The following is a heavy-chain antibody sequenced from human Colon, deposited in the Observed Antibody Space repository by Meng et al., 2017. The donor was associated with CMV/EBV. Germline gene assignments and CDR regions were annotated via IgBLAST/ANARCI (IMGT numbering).Heavy chain of an antibody. CDR1: GYTFTNLG. J-gene: IGHJ4*02. V-gene: IGHV1-18*01. CDR3: ARELARGGY. Sequence: QVQLVQAGAEVKKPCASLKVYCKTSGYTFTNLGISWVRQAPGHGLEWMAYISPYNGDTNYAQRFQGRVALTTDTSTSTVYMELGSLTSDDTAMYYCARELARGGYWGQGTLVTVSS. CDR2: ISPYNGDT.